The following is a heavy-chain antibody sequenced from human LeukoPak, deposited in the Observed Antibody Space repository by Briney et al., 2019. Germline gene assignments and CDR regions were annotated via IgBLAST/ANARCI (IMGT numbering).Heavy chain of an antibody. J-gene: IGHJ5*02. CDR2: IIPIFGTA. CDR1: GGTFSSYA. D-gene: IGHD1-1*01. V-gene: IGHV1-69*13. Sequence: SVKVSCKASGGTFSSYAISWVRQAPGQGLEWMGGIIPIFGTANYAQKFQGRVTITADESTSTAYMELSSLRSEDTAVYYCARERESVERDLDWNDXLVWFDPWGQGTXVTVSS. CDR3: ARERESVERDLDWNDXLVWFDP.